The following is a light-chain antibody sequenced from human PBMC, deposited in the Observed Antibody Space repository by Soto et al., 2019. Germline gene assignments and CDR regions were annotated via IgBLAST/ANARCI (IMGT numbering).Light chain of an antibody. V-gene: IGKV3-20*01. CDR2: GAS. CDR3: QLYDSSSYT. CDR1: QSVTSYY. J-gene: IGKJ2*01. Sequence: PGERATLSCRASQSVTSYYLAWYQQKPGQAPRLLIYGASRRATDIPDRFSGSGSGTDFALTISRLEPEDFAVYYCQLYDSSSYTFGQGTKVDI.